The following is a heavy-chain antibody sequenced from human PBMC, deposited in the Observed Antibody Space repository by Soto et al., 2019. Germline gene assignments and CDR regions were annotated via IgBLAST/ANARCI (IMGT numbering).Heavy chain of an antibody. Sequence: ASVKVSCKASGYTFTSYDINWVRQATGQGLEWMGWMNPNSGNTGYAQKFQGRVTMTRNTSISTAYMELSSLRSEDTAVYYCARKIAASRPQRSGDAFDIWGQGTMVTVSS. V-gene: IGHV1-8*01. J-gene: IGHJ3*02. CDR2: MNPNSGNT. CDR3: ARKIAASRPQRSGDAFDI. D-gene: IGHD6-6*01. CDR1: GYTFTSYD.